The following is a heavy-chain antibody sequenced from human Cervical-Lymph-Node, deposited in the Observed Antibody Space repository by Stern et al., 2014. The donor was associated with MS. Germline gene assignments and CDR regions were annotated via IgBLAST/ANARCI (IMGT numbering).Heavy chain of an antibody. CDR1: GDSISGYY. CDR3: ARDRCFNDVCRLFSDN. V-gene: IGHV4-4*07. Sequence: QVQLQESGPGLVKPSETLSLTCTVSGDSISGYYWSWIRQPAGRGLEWIGRIDTSGSTNYNPSLRSRVSMSVDTSKNQFSLSVNSVTAADTAVYYCARDRCFNDVCRLFSDNWGQGTLVTVSS. J-gene: IGHJ4*02. D-gene: IGHD3/OR15-3a*01. CDR2: IDTSGST.